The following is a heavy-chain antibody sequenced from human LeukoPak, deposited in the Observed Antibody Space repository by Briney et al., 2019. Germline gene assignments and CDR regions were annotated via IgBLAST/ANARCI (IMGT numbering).Heavy chain of an antibody. D-gene: IGHD3-22*01. V-gene: IGHV4-39*01. CDR3: ARYAKTDYYDSSDDAFDI. J-gene: IGHJ3*02. CDR2: IYYSGST. Sequence: WVRQPPGKGLEWIGSIYYSGSTYYNPSLKSRVTISVDTSKNQFSLKLSSVTAADTAVYYCARYAKTDYYDSSDDAFDIWGQGTMVTVSS.